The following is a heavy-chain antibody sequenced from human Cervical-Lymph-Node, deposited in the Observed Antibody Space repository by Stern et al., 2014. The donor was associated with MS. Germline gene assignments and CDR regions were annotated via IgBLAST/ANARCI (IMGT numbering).Heavy chain of an antibody. J-gene: IGHJ4*02. CDR3: AKDSEYSGHESAY. Sequence: QVQLVQSGGGVVQPGRSLRLSCAASGFTFSSYAMHWVRQAPGKGLEWVAVVLYDGNNEYYTDSVKGRFTISRDNSKNTLYLQMNSLRAEDTAVYYCAKDSEYSGHESAYWGQGTVVTVSS. CDR1: GFTFSSYA. V-gene: IGHV3-30*18. CDR2: VLYDGNNE. D-gene: IGHD5-12*01.